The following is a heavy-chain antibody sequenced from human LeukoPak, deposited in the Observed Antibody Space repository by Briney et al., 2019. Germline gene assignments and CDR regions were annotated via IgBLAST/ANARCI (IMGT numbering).Heavy chain of an antibody. J-gene: IGHJ4*02. V-gene: IGHV3-74*01. CDR1: GFTLSTYW. CDR3: ARRWYTGTYYYFDL. Sequence: GGSLRLSCAASGFTLSTYWMHWVRQAPGKGLVWVSRINGDGTTTSYADSVKGRFTISRVNAKITLYLEMDSLRDKDTAIYYCARRWYTGTYYYFDLWGQGTLVTVSS. D-gene: IGHD1-26*01. CDR2: INGDGTTT.